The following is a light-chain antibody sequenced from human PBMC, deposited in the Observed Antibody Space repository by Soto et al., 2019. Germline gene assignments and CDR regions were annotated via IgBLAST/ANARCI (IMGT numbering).Light chain of an antibody. Sequence: QSALTQPASVSGSPGQSITISCSGTPSDIGAYNYVSWYQHLPGKAPKVIIYDVTNRPSGVSSRFSGSKSGTTASLTISGLQAEDEANYYCGSYIISSTLMIFGGGTKLTVL. CDR1: PSDIGAYNY. CDR2: DVT. V-gene: IGLV2-14*03. J-gene: IGLJ2*01. CDR3: GSYIISSTLMI.